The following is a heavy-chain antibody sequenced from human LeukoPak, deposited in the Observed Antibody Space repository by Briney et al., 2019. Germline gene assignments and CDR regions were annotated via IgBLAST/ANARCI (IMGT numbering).Heavy chain of an antibody. CDR2: MNPKTGKT. Sequence: ASVKVSCKTSGYTFSSYEINWVRQATGRGLEWVGWMNPKTGKTAYARNLQGRVTITRDTSISTAYMDLSGLRSEDTAVYYCARIRPVTTGLKEYYFDYWGQGTLVTVSS. CDR3: ARIRPVTTGLKEYYFDY. V-gene: IGHV1-8*01. D-gene: IGHD1-1*01. CDR1: GYTFSSYE. J-gene: IGHJ4*02.